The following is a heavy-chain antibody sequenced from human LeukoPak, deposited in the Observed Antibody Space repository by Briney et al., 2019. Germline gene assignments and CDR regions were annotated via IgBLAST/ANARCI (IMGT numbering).Heavy chain of an antibody. J-gene: IGHJ6*02. D-gene: IGHD5-18*01. Sequence: SETLSLTCAVYGGSFSGYYWSWIRQPPGRGLEWIGEINHSGSTNYNPSLKSRVTISVDTSKNQFSLKLSSVTAADTAVYYCARRGIRGYSYGSSNYYYYYAMDVWGQGTTVTASS. CDR2: INHSGST. V-gene: IGHV4-34*01. CDR1: GGSFSGYY. CDR3: ARRGIRGYSYGSSNYYYYYAMDV.